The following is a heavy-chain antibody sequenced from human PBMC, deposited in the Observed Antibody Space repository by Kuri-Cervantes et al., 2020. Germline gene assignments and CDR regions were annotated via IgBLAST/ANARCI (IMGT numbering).Heavy chain of an antibody. CDR2: IIPIFGTA. V-gene: IGHV1-69*06. CDR3: ARGEVVTRLDY. J-gene: IGHJ4*02. CDR1: GGTFSSYA. Sequence: SVKVSCKASGGTFSSYAISWVRQAPGQGLEWMEGIIPIFGTANYAQKFQGRVTITADKSTSTAYMELSSLRSEDTAVYYCARGEVVTRLDYWGQGTLVTVSS. D-gene: IGHD4-23*01.